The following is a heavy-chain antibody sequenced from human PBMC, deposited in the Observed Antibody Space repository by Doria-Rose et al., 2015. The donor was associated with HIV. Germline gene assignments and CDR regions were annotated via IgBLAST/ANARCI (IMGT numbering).Heavy chain of an antibody. V-gene: IGHV3-66*01. CDR3: ARAVARGHWVSDGYS. J-gene: IGHJ3*02. Sequence: RLVQPVGSLRLFCAASGFNVRITYMSWVRQAPGEGLEWVSVLYSGGSTYYADSVKGRFTISRDNSKNTLDLQRNSLRPEDTAVHYCARAVARGHWVSDGYSWGQGTIVAVPS. CDR1: GFNVRITY. CDR2: LYSGGST. D-gene: IGHD3-16*01.